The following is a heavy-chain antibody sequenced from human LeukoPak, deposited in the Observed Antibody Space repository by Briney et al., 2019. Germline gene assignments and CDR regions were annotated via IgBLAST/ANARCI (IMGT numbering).Heavy chain of an antibody. CDR3: AVILRYLGGMDV. CDR1: GFTFSSCW. J-gene: IGHJ6*02. CDR2: INNDGSNT. Sequence: GGSLRLSCAASGFTFSSCWMHWVRQAPGKGLVWVSRINNDGSNTTYADSVKGRFTISRDNAKKTLYLQMNSLRAEDTAVYYCAVILRYLGGMDVWGQGTTVTVSS. V-gene: IGHV3-74*01. D-gene: IGHD3-9*01.